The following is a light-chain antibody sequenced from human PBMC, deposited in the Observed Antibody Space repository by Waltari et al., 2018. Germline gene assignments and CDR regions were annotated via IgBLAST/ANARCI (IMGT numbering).Light chain of an antibody. Sequence: DIQLTQSPSSLSASVGDRVTITCRVSQGISGYLNWYRQKPGNVPNLLIYSASNLQSGVPSRFSGSGSGTDFTLTISSLQPEDVATYYGQQYQSPPWTFGQGTNVEIK. V-gene: IGKV1-27*01. J-gene: IGKJ1*01. CDR2: SAS. CDR1: QGISGY. CDR3: QQYQSPPWT.